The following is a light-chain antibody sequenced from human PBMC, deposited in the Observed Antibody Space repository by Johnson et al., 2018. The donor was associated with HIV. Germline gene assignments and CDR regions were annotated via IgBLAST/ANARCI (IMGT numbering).Light chain of an antibody. Sequence: QSVLTQPPSVSAAPGQKVTISCSGSSSNIGNNYVSWYQQLPGTAPKLLIYDNNKRPSGIPDRFSGSKSGTSATLGITGLQTGDEADYYCLAWDDSLNGLYVFGTVTKVTVL. J-gene: IGLJ1*01. CDR3: LAWDDSLNGLYV. CDR1: SSNIGNNY. V-gene: IGLV1-51*01. CDR2: DNN.